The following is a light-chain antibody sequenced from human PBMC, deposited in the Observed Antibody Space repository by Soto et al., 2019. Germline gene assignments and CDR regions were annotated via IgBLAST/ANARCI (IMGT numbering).Light chain of an antibody. V-gene: IGLV4-60*03. J-gene: IGLJ1*01. CDR1: SGHSSYI. CDR2: LEGSGSY. Sequence: QPVLTQSSSASASLGSSVKLTCTLSSGHSSYIIAWHQQQPGKAPRYLMKLEGSGSYNKGSGVPDRFSGSSSGADRYLTISNLQSEDEADYYCSSYTSSSTRVFGTGTKLTVL. CDR3: SSYTSSSTRV.